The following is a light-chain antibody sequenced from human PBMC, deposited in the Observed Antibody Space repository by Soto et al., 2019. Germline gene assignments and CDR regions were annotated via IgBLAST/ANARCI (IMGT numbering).Light chain of an antibody. J-gene: IGLJ7*01. CDR3: AAWDDRLSGAV. V-gene: IGLV1-47*01. CDR1: SSNIGSNY. CDR2: RNN. Sequence: QAVLTQPPSASGTPGQRVTISCSGSSSNIGSNYVYWYQQLPGTAPKLLIYRNNQRRSGVPDRFSGSKSGASASLAISGLRSEDEADYYCAAWDDRLSGAVFGGGTQLTGL.